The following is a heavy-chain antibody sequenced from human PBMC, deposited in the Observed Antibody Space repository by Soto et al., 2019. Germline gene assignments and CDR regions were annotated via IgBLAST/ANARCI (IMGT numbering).Heavy chain of an antibody. CDR2: IYPGDSDT. CDR3: ARRPIAAAGTGPFPDYYYGMDV. D-gene: IGHD6-13*01. V-gene: IGHV5-51*01. Sequence: GESLKISCKGSGYSFTSYWIGWVRQMPGKGLEWMGIIYPGDSDTRYSPSFQGQVTISADKSISTAYLQWSSLKASDTAMYYCARRPIAAAGTGPFPDYYYGMDVWGQGTTVTVSS. J-gene: IGHJ6*02. CDR1: GYSFTSYW.